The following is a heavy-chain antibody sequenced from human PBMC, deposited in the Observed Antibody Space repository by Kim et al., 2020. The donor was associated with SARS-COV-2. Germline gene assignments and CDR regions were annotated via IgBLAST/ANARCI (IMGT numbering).Heavy chain of an antibody. CDR2: ISAYNGNT. V-gene: IGHV1-18*01. Sequence: ASVKVSCKASGYTFTSYGLSWVRQAPGQGLEWMGWISAYNGNTNHAQKFQGRVTMTTDTSTSTAYMELRSLRSDDTAVYYCARGGGQPGYCSSARCYVFDYWGQGTLVTVSS. J-gene: IGHJ4*02. CDR1: GYTFTSYG. D-gene: IGHD2-2*01. CDR3: ARGGGQPGYCSSARCYVFDY.